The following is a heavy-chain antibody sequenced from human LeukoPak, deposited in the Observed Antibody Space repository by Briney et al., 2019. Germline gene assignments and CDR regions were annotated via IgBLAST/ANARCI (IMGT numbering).Heavy chain of an antibody. CDR1: GFTFSNAW. CDR2: IYHSGST. CDR3: ARGDYDDAFDI. D-gene: IGHD3-16*01. J-gene: IGHJ3*02. Sequence: PGGSLRLSCAASGFTFSNAWMNWVRQAPGKGLEWIGEIYHSGSTNYNPSLKSRVTISVDKSKNQISLKLSSVTAADTAVYYCARGDYDDAFDIWGQGTMVTVSS. V-gene: IGHV4-4*02.